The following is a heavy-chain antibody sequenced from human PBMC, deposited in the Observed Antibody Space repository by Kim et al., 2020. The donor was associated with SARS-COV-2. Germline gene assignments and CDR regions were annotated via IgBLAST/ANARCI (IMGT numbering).Heavy chain of an antibody. J-gene: IGHJ4*02. CDR1: GDSVSSDSGA. D-gene: IGHD2-21*01. Sequence: SQTLSLTCAISGDSVSSDSGACNWIRQSPSRGLEWLGRTYYRSKWYNDYALSVKSRITIKPDTSKNQFSLQLDSVSPQDTAVYYCARGRVSALDYGCQGNLVTVSS. V-gene: IGHV6-1*01. CDR2: TYYRSKWYN. CDR3: ARGRVSALDY.